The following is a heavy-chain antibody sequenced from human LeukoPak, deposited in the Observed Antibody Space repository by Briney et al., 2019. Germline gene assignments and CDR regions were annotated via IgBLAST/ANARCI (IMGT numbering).Heavy chain of an antibody. V-gene: IGHV3-20*04. J-gene: IGHJ3*02. CDR2: TNWNGGST. Sequence: AGGSLRLSCAASGFTFSSYEMSWVRQAPGKGLEWVSGTNWNGGSTGYADSVKGRFTISRDNAKNSLYLQMNSLRAEDTALYYCARGLQAFDIWGQGTMVTVSS. CDR3: ARGLQAFDI. D-gene: IGHD2-15*01. CDR1: GFTFSSYE.